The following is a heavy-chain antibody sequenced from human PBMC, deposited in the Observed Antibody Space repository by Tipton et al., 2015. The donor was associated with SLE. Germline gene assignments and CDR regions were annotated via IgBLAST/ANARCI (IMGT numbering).Heavy chain of an antibody. CDR2: MYHSGIA. Sequence: TLSLTCAVSGDSISSNNWWAWVRQPPGTGLEWVGEMYHSGIANYNPSLKSRLSISVDKSKNQFSLNLGSVTAADTAVYHCARFVKAVRQEGYYFFGGVDVWGPGTTVTVSS. D-gene: IGHD2/OR15-2a*01. CDR1: GDSISSNNW. CDR3: ARFVKAVRQEGYYFFGGVDV. J-gene: IGHJ6*02. V-gene: IGHV4-4*02.